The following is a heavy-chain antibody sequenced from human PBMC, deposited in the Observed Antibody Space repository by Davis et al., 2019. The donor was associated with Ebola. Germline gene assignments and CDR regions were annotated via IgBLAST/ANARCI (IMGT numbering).Heavy chain of an antibody. Sequence: AASVKVSCKASGYTFTSYYMHWVRQAPGQGLEWMGIINPSGGSTSYAQKFQGRVTMTRDTSTSTVYMELSSLRSEDTAVYYCARVWAYYYGSGSYHNYWYFDLWGRGTLVTVSS. V-gene: IGHV1-46*01. D-gene: IGHD3-10*01. CDR2: INPSGGST. CDR1: GYTFTSYY. CDR3: ARVWAYYYGSGSYHNYWYFDL. J-gene: IGHJ2*01.